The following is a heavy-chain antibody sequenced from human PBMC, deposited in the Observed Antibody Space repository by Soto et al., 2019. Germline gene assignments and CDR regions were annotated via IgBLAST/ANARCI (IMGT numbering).Heavy chain of an antibody. J-gene: IGHJ4*02. CDR2: INAGNGNT. CDR3: ARDLIVGATMAY. CDR1: GYTFTSYA. Sequence: GASVKVSCKASGYTFTSYAMHWVRQAPGQRLEWMGWINAGNGNTKYSQKFQGRVTITRDTSASTAYMELSSLRSEDTAVYYCARDLIVGATMAYWGQGTLVTVSS. D-gene: IGHD1-26*01. V-gene: IGHV1-3*01.